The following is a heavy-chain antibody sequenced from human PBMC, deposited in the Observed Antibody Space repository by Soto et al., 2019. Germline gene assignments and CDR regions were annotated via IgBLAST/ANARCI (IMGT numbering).Heavy chain of an antibody. CDR3: ARARTTVNNYFDY. V-gene: IGHV4-31*03. J-gene: IGHJ4*02. D-gene: IGHD4-17*01. CDR2: IYYSGST. Sequence: PSETLSLTCTVSGGPISSGGYYWSWIRQHPGKGLEWIGYIYYSGSTYYNPSLKSRVTISVDTSKNQFSLKLSSVTAADTAVYYCARARTTVNNYFDYWGQGTLVTVSS. CDR1: GGPISSGGYY.